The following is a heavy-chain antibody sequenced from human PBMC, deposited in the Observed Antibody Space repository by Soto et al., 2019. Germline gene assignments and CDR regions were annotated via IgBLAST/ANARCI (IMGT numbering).Heavy chain of an antibody. CDR3: ARGARQQQRDY. Sequence: ETLSLTCTVSGGSISSSYWSWIRQPPGKGLQWIGYIYYTGSTNYSPSLKSRVTISVDKSKNQFSLKLTSVTAADTAVYYCARGARQQQRDYWGQGTLVTVSS. V-gene: IGHV4-59*12. J-gene: IGHJ4*02. CDR1: GGSISSSY. D-gene: IGHD6-13*01. CDR2: IYYTGST.